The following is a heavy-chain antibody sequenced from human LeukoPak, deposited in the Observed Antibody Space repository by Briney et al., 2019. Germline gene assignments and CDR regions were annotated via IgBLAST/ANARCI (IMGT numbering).Heavy chain of an antibody. CDR1: GYTFTGYY. Sequence: ASVKVSCKASGYTFTGYYMHWVRQAPGQGLEWMGWINPNSGGTNYAQKFQGRVTMTRDMSISTAYMELSRLRSDDTAVYYCASQYYYDSSGYYSAFDIWGQGTMVTVSS. V-gene: IGHV1-2*02. D-gene: IGHD3-22*01. CDR2: INPNSGGT. J-gene: IGHJ3*02. CDR3: ASQYYYDSSGYYSAFDI.